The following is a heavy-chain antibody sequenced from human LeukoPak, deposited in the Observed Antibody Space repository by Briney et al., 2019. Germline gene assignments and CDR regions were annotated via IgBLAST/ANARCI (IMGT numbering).Heavy chain of an antibody. CDR1: GFTFSSYD. D-gene: IGHD6-19*01. CDR2: IGTSGDT. V-gene: IGHV3-13*04. Sequence: GGSLRLSCAASGFTFSSYDMHWVRQATGKGLEWVSVIGTSGDTYYAGSVKGRFTISRENAKNSLYLQMNSLTAGDTAVYFCSRVGSSGWPNYFDSWGQGTLVTVSS. CDR3: SRVGSSGWPNYFDS. J-gene: IGHJ4*02.